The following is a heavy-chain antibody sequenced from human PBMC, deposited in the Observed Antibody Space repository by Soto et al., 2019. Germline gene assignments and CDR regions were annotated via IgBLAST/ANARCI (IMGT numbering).Heavy chain of an antibody. D-gene: IGHD3-10*01. Sequence: QVQLVQSGAEVKKPGASVKVSCKASGYTFTNYPMHWVRQAPGQRLEWMGWINPGNRNTKYSQKFQGRVTITRDTSASTAYMELSSLRSEDTAVYYCARDVGAFEIWGQGTMVTVSS. CDR2: INPGNRNT. CDR1: GYTFTNYP. V-gene: IGHV1-3*01. CDR3: ARDVGAFEI. J-gene: IGHJ3*02.